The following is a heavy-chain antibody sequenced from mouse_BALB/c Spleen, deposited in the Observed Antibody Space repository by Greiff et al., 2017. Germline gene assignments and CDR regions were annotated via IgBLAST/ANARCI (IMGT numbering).Heavy chain of an antibody. V-gene: IGHV14-3*02. D-gene: IGHD1-1*01. CDR2: IDPANGNT. J-gene: IGHJ1*01. Sequence: VQLKESGAELVKPGASVKLSCTASGFNIKDTYMHWVKQRPEQGLEWIGRIDPANGNTKYDPKFQGKATITADTSSNTAYLQLSSLTSEDTAVYYCALYGFDVWGAGTTVTVSS. CDR3: ALYGFDV. CDR1: GFNIKDTY.